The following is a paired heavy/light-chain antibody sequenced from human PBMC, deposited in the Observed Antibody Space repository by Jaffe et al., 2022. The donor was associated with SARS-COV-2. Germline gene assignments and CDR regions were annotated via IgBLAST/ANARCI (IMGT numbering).Light chain of an antibody. CDR2: KVS. CDR1: QSLVYSDGNTY. Sequence: DVVMTQSPLSLPVTLGQPASISCRSSQSLVYSDGNTYLNWFRQRPGQSPRRLIYKVSNRDSGVPDRFSGSGSGTDFTLKISRVEAEDVGVYYCMQGTHWPRTFGQGTKVEIK. CDR3: MQGTHWPRT. J-gene: IGKJ1*01. V-gene: IGKV2-30*01.
Heavy chain of an antibody. J-gene: IGHJ4*02. CDR1: GFTFTDYW. CDR3: VRGHRETYY. Sequence: VQLVESGGGLVQPGGSLRLSCTVSGFTFTDYWMSWARQPPGKGLEWVASVKQDGTEKNYVDSVKGRFTISRDNAKNSLSLQMNSLRAEDTAIYYCVRGHRETYYWGQGTLVTVSS. V-gene: IGHV3-7*03. CDR2: VKQDGTEK. D-gene: IGHD1-26*01.